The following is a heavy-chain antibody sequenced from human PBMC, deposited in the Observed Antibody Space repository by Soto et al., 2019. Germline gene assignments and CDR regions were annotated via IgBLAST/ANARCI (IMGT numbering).Heavy chain of an antibody. V-gene: IGHV4-34*01. Sequence: PSETLSLTCAVYGGSFSGYYWTWNRQPPGKGLEWIGEINHSGTINFNPSLKSRLTISLDTSKKHFSLKLSSVTDADTAAYYCARADRTLVTSYSLDVWGQGTTVTVSS. CDR1: GGSFSGYY. D-gene: IGHD2-21*02. CDR3: ARADRTLVTSYSLDV. CDR2: INHSGTI. J-gene: IGHJ6*02.